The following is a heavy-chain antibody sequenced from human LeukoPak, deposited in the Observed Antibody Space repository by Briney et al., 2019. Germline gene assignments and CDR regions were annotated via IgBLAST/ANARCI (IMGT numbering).Heavy chain of an antibody. Sequence: GGSLRLSCAASGFTFSSYAMHWVRQTPGKGLEYVSGIRSNGGSTYYANSVKGRFTISRDNSKNTLYLQMGSLRADDTAVYYCARETPGSRVFDSWGQGTLVTVSS. D-gene: IGHD1-14*01. V-gene: IGHV3-64*01. CDR2: IRSNGGST. CDR3: ARETPGSRVFDS. J-gene: IGHJ4*02. CDR1: GFTFSSYA.